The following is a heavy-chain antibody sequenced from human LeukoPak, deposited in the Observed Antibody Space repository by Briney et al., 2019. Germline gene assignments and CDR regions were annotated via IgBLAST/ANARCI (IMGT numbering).Heavy chain of an antibody. Sequence: KPSETLSLTCAVYGGSFSGYYWSWIRQLPGKGLEWIGEVNHSGSTNYNPSLKSRVTISVDTSKNQFSLKLSSVTAADTAVYYCARGLTRELRYFDWAKTSWFDPWGQGTLVTVSS. J-gene: IGHJ5*02. CDR3: ARGLTRELRYFDWAKTSWFDP. V-gene: IGHV4-34*01. CDR1: GGSFSGYY. CDR2: VNHSGST. D-gene: IGHD3-9*01.